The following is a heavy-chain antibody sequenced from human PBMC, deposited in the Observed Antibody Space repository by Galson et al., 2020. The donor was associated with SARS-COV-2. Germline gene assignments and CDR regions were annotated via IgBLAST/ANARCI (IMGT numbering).Heavy chain of an antibody. CDR1: GYTFTSYG. CDR2: ISAYNGNT. CDR3: ALLDYYYYYGMDV. Sequence: ASVKVSCKASGYTFTSYGISWVRQAPGQELEWMGWISAYNGNTHYAQKLQGRVTMTTDTSTSTAYMELRSLRSDDTAVYYCALLDYYYYYGMDVWGQGTTVTVSS. V-gene: IGHV1-18*04. J-gene: IGHJ6*02.